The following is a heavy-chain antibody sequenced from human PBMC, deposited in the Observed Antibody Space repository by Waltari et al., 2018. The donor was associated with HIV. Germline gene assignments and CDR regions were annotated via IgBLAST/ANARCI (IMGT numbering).Heavy chain of an antibody. CDR3: ARGPSSGWSWFDP. CDR1: GFRLRDYN. D-gene: IGHD6-19*01. CDR2: IGSLQKFI. Sequence: EVRLLESGGGLVRPGGSLRLSCAASGFRLRDYNMNWVRQGPGKGLEWVASIGSLQKFIHYAESVKGRFTVSRDNAKNSLYLQMNSRTAEDTAVYYCARGPSSGWSWFDPWGQGTLVTVSS. J-gene: IGHJ5*02. V-gene: IGHV3-21*01.